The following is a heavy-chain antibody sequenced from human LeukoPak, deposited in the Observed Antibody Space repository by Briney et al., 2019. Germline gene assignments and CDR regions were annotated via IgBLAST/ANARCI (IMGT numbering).Heavy chain of an antibody. J-gene: IGHJ4*02. V-gene: IGHV4-39*01. CDR2: IYYSGST. CDR1: GGSCSGYY. Sequence: LETLSLTCAVDGGSCSGYYWGWIRQPPGKGREWSGSIYYSGSTYYNPSLKSRVTISVDTSKNQFSLKLSSVTAADTAVYYCARLGYYDSSGYVYWGQGTLVTVSS. CDR3: ARLGYYDSSGYVY. D-gene: IGHD3-22*01.